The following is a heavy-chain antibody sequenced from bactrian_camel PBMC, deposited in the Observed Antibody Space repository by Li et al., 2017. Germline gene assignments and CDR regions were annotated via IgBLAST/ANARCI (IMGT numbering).Heavy chain of an antibody. V-gene: IGHV3S1*01. D-gene: IGHD1*01. J-gene: IGHJ4*01. CDR1: GFTFSNYW. Sequence: HVQLVESGGVLVQPGGSLRLSCAASGFTFSNYWMYWIRQAPGQWLEWVSSIDKVGGTTYYAESVKGRFTISRDNIQNTVFLQTNSLKSEDTALYYCVILVAASYWGPGTQVTVS. CDR2: IDKVGGTT. CDR3: VILVAASY.